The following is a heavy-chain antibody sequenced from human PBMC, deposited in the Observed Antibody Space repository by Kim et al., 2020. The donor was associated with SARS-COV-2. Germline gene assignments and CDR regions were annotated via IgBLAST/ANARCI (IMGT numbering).Heavy chain of an antibody. D-gene: IGHD6-19*01. J-gene: IGHJ5*02. V-gene: IGHV1-3*01. CDR1: GYTFTSYA. CDR3: ARGLSSGWPKPYWFDP. CDR2: INAGNGNT. Sequence: ASVKVSCKASGYTFTSYAMHWVRQAPGQRLELMGWINAGNGNTKYSQKFQGRVTITRDTSASTAYMELSSLRSEDTAVYYCARGLSSGWPKPYWFDPWGQGTLVTVSS.